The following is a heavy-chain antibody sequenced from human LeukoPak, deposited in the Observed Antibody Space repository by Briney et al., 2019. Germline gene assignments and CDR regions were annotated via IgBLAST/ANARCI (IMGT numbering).Heavy chain of an antibody. CDR2: INHSGST. D-gene: IGHD6-19*01. J-gene: IGHJ6*03. V-gene: IGHV4-39*07. CDR3: ARGYQYSSGWYPSTPRLSRYYYYYYMDV. CDR1: GGSISSSSYY. Sequence: SETLSLTCTVSGGSISSSSYYWGWIRQPPGKGLEWIGEINHSGSTNYNPSLKSRVTISVDTSKNQFSLKLSSVTAADTAVYYCARGYQYSSGWYPSTPRLSRYYYYYYMDVWGKGTTVTVSS.